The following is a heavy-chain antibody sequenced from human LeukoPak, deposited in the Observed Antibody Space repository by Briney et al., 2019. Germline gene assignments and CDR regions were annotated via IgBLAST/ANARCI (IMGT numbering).Heavy chain of an antibody. Sequence: PSATLSLTCAVYGGSFSGYYWSWIRQPPGKGLEWIGEINHSGSTNYNPSLKSRVTISVDTSKNQFSLKLSSVTAADTAVYYCARGPYYDFWSGYWVYWFDPWGQGTLVTVSS. V-gene: IGHV4-34*01. J-gene: IGHJ5*02. D-gene: IGHD3-3*01. CDR1: GGSFSGYY. CDR2: INHSGST. CDR3: ARGPYYDFWSGYWVYWFDP.